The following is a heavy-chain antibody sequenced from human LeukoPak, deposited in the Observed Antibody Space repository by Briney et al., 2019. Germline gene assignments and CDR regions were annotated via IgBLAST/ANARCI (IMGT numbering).Heavy chain of an antibody. CDR1: GFTFSEHY. CDR3: ARGHYGLDY. V-gene: IGHV3-11*01. D-gene: IGHD4-17*01. CDR2: IGITTTTI. J-gene: IGHJ4*02. Sequence: GGSLRLSCAVSGFTFSEHYKRCIRGAPGGGLEWVSYIGITTTTIFYADSVKGRLTISRDNAKNSLYLQMNTLRAEDTAVYYCARGHYGLDYWGQGTLVTVSS.